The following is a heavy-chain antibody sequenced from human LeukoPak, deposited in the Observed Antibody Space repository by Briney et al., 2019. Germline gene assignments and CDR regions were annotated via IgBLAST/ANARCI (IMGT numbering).Heavy chain of an antibody. D-gene: IGHD3-16*01. Sequence: GSLRLSCAASGFTFSNYWMHWVRQAPGKGLVWVSRINMDVSSTNYADSVKGRFTISRDNAKSTLYLQLNSLRAEDTAVYYCAREGLGLDYWGQGTLVTVSS. J-gene: IGHJ4*02. CDR2: INMDVSST. CDR1: GFTFSNYW. CDR3: AREGLGLDY. V-gene: IGHV3-74*01.